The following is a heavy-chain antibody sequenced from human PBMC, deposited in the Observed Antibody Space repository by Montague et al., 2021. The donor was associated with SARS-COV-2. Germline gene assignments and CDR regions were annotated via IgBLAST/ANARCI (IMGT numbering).Heavy chain of an antibody. CDR3: VREKAGGLRNVFDI. J-gene: IGHJ3*02. Sequence: SETLSLTCTVSGSSIGSGYYWGWIRQPPGKGLEWIGIIYHSGTTYYNPSLQSRLTMEIDTSTNQFSLMLTSVTAADTAVFFCVREKAGGLRNVFDIWGQGTTVTVSS. CDR2: IYHSGTT. CDR1: GSSIGSGYY. V-gene: IGHV4-38-2*02.